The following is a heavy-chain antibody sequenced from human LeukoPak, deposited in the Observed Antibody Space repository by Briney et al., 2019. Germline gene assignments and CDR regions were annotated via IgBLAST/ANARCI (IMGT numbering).Heavy chain of an antibody. D-gene: IGHD3-3*02. CDR2: INHSGST. Sequence: SETLSLTCTVSGGSISGYYWSWIRQPPGKGLEWIGEINHSGSTNYNPSLKSRVTISVDTSKNQFSLKLSSVTAADTAVYYCASSILDAFDIWGQGTMVTVSS. CDR3: ASSILDAFDI. CDR1: GGSISGYY. V-gene: IGHV4-34*01. J-gene: IGHJ3*02.